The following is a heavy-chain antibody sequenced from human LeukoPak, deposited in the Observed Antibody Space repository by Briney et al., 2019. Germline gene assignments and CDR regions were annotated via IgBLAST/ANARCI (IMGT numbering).Heavy chain of an antibody. Sequence: PGGSLRLSCAASGFTFSTYTMNWVRQTPGKGLEWVSSISSSDSYIYYADSVKGRFTISRDNAKNSLYLQMNSLRAADTAVYYCAREIGWTGPSTYFDYWGQGTLVTVSS. V-gene: IGHV3-21*01. D-gene: IGHD3/OR15-3a*01. CDR1: GFTFSTYT. CDR3: AREIGWTGPSTYFDY. CDR2: ISSSDSYI. J-gene: IGHJ4*02.